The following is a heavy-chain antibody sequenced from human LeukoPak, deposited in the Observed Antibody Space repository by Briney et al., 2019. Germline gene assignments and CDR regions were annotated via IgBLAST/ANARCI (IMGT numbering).Heavy chain of an antibody. D-gene: IGHD5-18*01. CDR3: ARDQRARLGYTYAMDV. CDR1: GGTFSSYA. Sequence: ASVKVSCKASGGTFSSYAISWVRQAPGQGLEWMGWINPNSGGTHYAHKFWGRVTMTRDTSISTAYLDLSSLTSDDTAIYYCARDQRARLGYTYAMDVWGQGTTVTVSS. CDR2: INPNSGGT. J-gene: IGHJ6*02. V-gene: IGHV1-2*02.